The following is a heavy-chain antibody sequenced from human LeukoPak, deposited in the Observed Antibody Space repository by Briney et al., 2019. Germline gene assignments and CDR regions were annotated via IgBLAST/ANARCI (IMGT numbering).Heavy chain of an antibody. D-gene: IGHD4-17*01. Sequence: PGGSLRLSCVASGFTFSKNWMHWVRHAPGKGLEWVSSISSSTSYIYYADSVKGRFTISKDNAKNSLYLQMNSLRAEDTAVYYCARAGGSTVSHSDYWGQGTLVTVSS. J-gene: IGHJ4*02. CDR1: GFTFSKNW. V-gene: IGHV3-21*01. CDR2: ISSSTSYI. CDR3: ARAGGSTVSHSDY.